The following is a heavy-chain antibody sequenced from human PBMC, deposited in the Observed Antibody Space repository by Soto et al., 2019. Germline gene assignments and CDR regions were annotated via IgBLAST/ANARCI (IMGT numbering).Heavy chain of an antibody. J-gene: IGHJ4*02. CDR2: ISSNGGTT. V-gene: IGHV3-64*01. Sequence: EVQLAESGGGMVQPGGSLRLSCVASGFTFSSYDMHWVRQAPGKGLEYVSSISSNGGTTYYGNSVKGRFTISRDNSKNTLSLQMGSLRAEDMGVYYCVRRVSGNYDYWGQGTLVTVSS. D-gene: IGHD1-7*01. CDR3: VRRVSGNYDY. CDR1: GFTFSSYD.